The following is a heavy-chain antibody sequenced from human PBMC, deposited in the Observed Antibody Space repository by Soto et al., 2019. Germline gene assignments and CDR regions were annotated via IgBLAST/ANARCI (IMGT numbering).Heavy chain of an antibody. V-gene: IGHV1-8*01. D-gene: IGHD3-10*01. CDR1: GYTFSNYN. J-gene: IGHJ6*03. CDR2: MNPDSGNT. CDR3: AREAASDPSFYYHYMDV. Sequence: QEQLVQSGAEVKKPGAPVKVSCKASGYTFSNYNINWVRQASGQGLEGMGWMNPDSGNTGYAEKFQGRVTMTRNSSISTADMELSGLRSEDTAFYYCAREAASDPSFYYHYMDVWGKGTTVTVSS.